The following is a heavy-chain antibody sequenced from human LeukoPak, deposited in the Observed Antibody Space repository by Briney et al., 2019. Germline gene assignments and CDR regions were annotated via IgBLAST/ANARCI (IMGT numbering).Heavy chain of an antibody. CDR2: MYHSGST. V-gene: IGHV4-38-2*02. D-gene: IGHD2-15*01. CDR1: GYSISSGHY. CDR3: ARVRCSGGSCPYYYYYYYMDV. Sequence: SETLSLTCTVSGYSISSGHYWGWIRQPPGKGLEWIGSMYHSGSTYYNPPLKSRVTISEDTSKNQFSLKLRFVTAADTAVYYCARVRCSGGSCPYYYYYYYMDVWGKGTTVTVSS. J-gene: IGHJ6*03.